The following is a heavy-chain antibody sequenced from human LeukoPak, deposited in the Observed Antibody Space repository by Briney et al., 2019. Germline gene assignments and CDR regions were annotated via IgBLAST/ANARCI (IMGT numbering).Heavy chain of an antibody. D-gene: IGHD3-22*01. J-gene: IGHJ5*02. CDR1: GGSISSSSYY. V-gene: IGHV4-39*01. CDR2: IYYSGST. CDR3: ARHVRETDYDSSGYYLVWFDP. Sequence: SETLSLTCTVSGGSISSSSYYWGWIRQPPGKGLEWIGSIYYSGSTYYNPSLKSCSTISVDPSKNQFSLKLSSATAADTAVYYCARHVRETDYDSSGYYLVWFDPWGQGTLVTVSS.